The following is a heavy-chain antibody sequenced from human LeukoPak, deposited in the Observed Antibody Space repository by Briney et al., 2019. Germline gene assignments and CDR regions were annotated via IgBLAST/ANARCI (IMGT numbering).Heavy chain of an antibody. J-gene: IGHJ2*01. Sequence: SETLSLTCTVSGYSINNGYYWGWIRQPPGKGLEWLGSIYHSGSTNYNPSLKSRVTISVDTSKNQFSLKLSSVTAADTAVYYCARELGPGRYCSSTSCSGWYFDLWGRGTLVTVSP. D-gene: IGHD2-2*01. CDR1: GYSINNGYY. V-gene: IGHV4-38-2*02. CDR3: ARELGPGRYCSSTSCSGWYFDL. CDR2: IYHSGST.